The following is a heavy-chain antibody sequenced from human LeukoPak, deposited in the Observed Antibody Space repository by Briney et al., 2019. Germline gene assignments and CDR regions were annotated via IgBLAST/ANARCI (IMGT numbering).Heavy chain of an antibody. CDR1: GFTFSSYE. Sequence: GGSLRLSCAASGFTFSSYEMNWVRQASGKGLEWVGRIRSKANSYATAYAASLKGRFTISRDDSKNTAYLQINSLKTEDTAVYYCTRLVVWFGDMDVWGKGTTVSVSS. D-gene: IGHD3-10*01. CDR3: TRLVVWFGDMDV. V-gene: IGHV3-73*01. CDR2: IRSKANSYAT. J-gene: IGHJ6*03.